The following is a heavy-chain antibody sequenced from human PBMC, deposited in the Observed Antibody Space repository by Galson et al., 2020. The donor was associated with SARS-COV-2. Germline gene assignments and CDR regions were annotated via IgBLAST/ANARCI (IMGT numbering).Heavy chain of an antibody. V-gene: IGHV4-59*01. CDR3: ARVGMSDYVWGSYRPRPYYCMDV. D-gene: IGHD3-16*02. CDR1: GGSISSYY. Sequence: ETSETLSLTCTVSGGSISSYYWSWIRQPPGKGLEWIGYIYYSGSTNYNPSLKSRVTISVDTSKNQFSLKLSSVTAADTAVYYCARVGMSDYVWGSYRPRPYYCMDVWGQGTTVTVSS. J-gene: IGHJ6*02. CDR2: IYYSGST.